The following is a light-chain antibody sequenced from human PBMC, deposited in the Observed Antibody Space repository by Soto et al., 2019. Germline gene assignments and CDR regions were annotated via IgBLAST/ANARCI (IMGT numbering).Light chain of an antibody. J-gene: IGKJ1*01. V-gene: IGKV1-5*03. CDR1: QNIRSW. CDR2: KAS. CDR3: QQYNSYWT. Sequence: DIQMTQFPSTPSDHVGDSVTTTCRASQNIRSWLAWYQQKPGKAPKLLIYKASSLESGVPSRFSGSGSGTEFTLTISSLQPDDFATYYCQQYNSYWTFGQGTKVDIK.